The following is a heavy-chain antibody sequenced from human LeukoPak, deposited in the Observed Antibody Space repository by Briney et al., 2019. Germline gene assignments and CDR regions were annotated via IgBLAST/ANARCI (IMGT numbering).Heavy chain of an antibody. CDR1: GGTFSSYA. V-gene: IGHV1-69*13. Sequence: SVKVSCKASGGTFSSYAISWVRQAPGQGLEWMGGIIPIFGTANYAQKFQGRVTTTADESTSTAYMELSSLRSEDTAVYYCARFGRDGYYFDYWGQGTLVTVSS. CDR2: IIPIFGTA. J-gene: IGHJ4*02. CDR3: ARFGRDGYYFDY. D-gene: IGHD5-24*01.